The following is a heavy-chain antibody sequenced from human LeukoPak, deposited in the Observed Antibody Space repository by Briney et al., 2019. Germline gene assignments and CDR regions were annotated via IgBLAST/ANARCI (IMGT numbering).Heavy chain of an antibody. D-gene: IGHD1-7*01. Sequence: GGTLRLSCAASGFTFRSYGMSWVRQAPGKGLEWVSIISDNGANTYYADSVRGRFTISRDNSQNTLYLQMNSLRAEDTAVYYCAKGGEQVTWNFPNWGQGTLVTVSS. CDR3: AKGGEQVTWNFPN. V-gene: IGHV3-23*01. CDR2: ISDNGANT. CDR1: GFTFRSYG. J-gene: IGHJ1*01.